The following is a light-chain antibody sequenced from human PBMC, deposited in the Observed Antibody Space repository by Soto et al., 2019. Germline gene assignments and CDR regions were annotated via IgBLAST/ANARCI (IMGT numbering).Light chain of an antibody. V-gene: IGKV3-15*01. CDR2: GA. CDR1: QSIGNN. Sequence: EIVMTQSPATLSVSPVESATLSCRASQSIGNNLAWYQQKPGQAARLLIYGATRVTGLPARFSGSGSGTEFTLTISSLQSEDFAVYYCLHYYNWPRTFGQGTKVDIK. CDR3: LHYYNWPRT. J-gene: IGKJ1*01.